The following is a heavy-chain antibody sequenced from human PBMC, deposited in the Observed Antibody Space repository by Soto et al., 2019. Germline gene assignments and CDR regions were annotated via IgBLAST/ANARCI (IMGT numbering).Heavy chain of an antibody. J-gene: IGHJ4*02. CDR1: GFTFGSYG. V-gene: IGHV3-33*01. Sequence: PGGSLRLSCTASGFTFGSYGMHWVRQAPGKGLEWVAVTWYDGANEYYADSVKGRFTISRDDSKSTVILQMNSLRADDTAIYYCARDKNNDTGDYSFDSWGQGTQVTVSS. D-gene: IGHD4-17*01. CDR3: ARDKNNDTGDYSFDS. CDR2: TWYDGANE.